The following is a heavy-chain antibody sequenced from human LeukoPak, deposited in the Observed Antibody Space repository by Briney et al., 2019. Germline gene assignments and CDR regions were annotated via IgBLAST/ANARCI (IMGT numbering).Heavy chain of an antibody. V-gene: IGHV4-59*01. Sequence: PSETLSLTCTVSGDSISRYYWSWIRQPPGRVLEWIGYIYYSENTSYNPSLKSRVTISADTSKNQFSLKLTSVTAADTAVYYCAKGSQPLLERWFDPWGQGTLVTVSS. CDR3: AKGSQPLLERWFDP. CDR2: IYYSENT. CDR1: GDSISRYY. D-gene: IGHD2-21*02. J-gene: IGHJ5*02.